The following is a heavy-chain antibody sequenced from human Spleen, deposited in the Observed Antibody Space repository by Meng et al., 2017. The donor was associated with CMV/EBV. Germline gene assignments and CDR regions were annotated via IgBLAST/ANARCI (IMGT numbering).Heavy chain of an antibody. V-gene: IGHV4-34*01. J-gene: IGHJ4*02. CDR3: ARGGLRFLEWLSRDFDY. CDR2: INHSGST. Sequence: GSFSAYYWTWIRQPPGKGLEWIGEINHSGSTNYNPSLKSRVTISVDTSKNQFSLKLSSVTAADTAVYYCARGGLRFLEWLSRDFDYWGQGTLVTVSS. D-gene: IGHD3-3*01. CDR1: GSFSAYY.